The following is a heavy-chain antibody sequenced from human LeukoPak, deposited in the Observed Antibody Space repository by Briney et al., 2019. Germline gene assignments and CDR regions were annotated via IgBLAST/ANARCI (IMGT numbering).Heavy chain of an antibody. Sequence: SVKVSCKASGGTFSSYAISWVRQAPGQGLEWMGGIIPIFGTANYAQKFQGRVTMTRNPSISTAYMELSSLTSEDTAMYYCARGDPSCTSASCYNYWGQGTPVTVSS. CDR3: ARGDPSCTSASCYNY. J-gene: IGHJ4*02. CDR2: IIPIFGTA. D-gene: IGHD2-2*01. V-gene: IGHV1-69*05. CDR1: GGTFSSYA.